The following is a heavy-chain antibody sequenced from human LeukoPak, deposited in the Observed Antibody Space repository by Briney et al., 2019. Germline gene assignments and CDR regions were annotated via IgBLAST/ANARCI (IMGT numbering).Heavy chain of an antibody. CDR3: ARDGNDSSGYYPPYFDY. CDR2: INPNSGGT. D-gene: IGHD3-22*01. Sequence: ASVKVSCKASGYTFTGYYMHWVRQAPGQGLEWMGWINPNSGGTNYAQKFQGRVTMTRDTSISTAYMELSSLRSEDTAVYYCARDGNDSSGYYPPYFDYWGQGTLVTVSS. J-gene: IGHJ4*02. CDR1: GYTFTGYY. V-gene: IGHV1-2*02.